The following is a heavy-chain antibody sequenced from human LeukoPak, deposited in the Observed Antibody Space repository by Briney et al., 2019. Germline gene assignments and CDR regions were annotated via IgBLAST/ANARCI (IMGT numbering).Heavy chain of an antibody. Sequence: TLSLTCTVSGGSISSGYYWTWIRQPAGKGLEWIGRSYITGDTNYNPSLKSRVTISIDTSKNQFSLKLNSVTAADTAVYYCARSGSGRYYYMDVWGKGTTVTVSS. J-gene: IGHJ6*03. CDR1: GGSISSGYY. CDR3: ARSGSGRYYYMDV. D-gene: IGHD3-10*01. CDR2: SYITGDT. V-gene: IGHV4-61*02.